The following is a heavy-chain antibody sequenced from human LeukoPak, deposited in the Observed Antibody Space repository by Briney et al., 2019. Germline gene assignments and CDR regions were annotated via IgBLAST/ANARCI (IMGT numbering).Heavy chain of an antibody. Sequence: SETLSLTCTVSGGSISSDWYWGWVRQPPGNGLEWIGAIYRNGDTYYNPSLKSRVTISLDTSKNQFSLRLNSVTAADTAVYYCARAKRDYCDNSGYESYYYFMDVWGKGTTVTVSS. CDR2: IYRNGDT. J-gene: IGHJ6*03. V-gene: IGHV4-38-2*02. CDR1: GGSISSDWY. D-gene: IGHD3-22*01. CDR3: ARAKRDYCDNSGYESYYYFMDV.